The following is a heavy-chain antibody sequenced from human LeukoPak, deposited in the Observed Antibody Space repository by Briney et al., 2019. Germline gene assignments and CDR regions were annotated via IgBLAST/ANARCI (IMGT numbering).Heavy chain of an antibody. Sequence: GGSLRLSCAASGFTFKNYGMHWVRQAPGKGLEWVAVISYDGSNKYYADSVKGRFTISRDNSKNTLYLQMNSLRAEDTAVYYCARDVRRGYSGDFDYWGQGTLVTVSS. V-gene: IGHV3-30*03. J-gene: IGHJ4*02. D-gene: IGHD5-12*01. CDR1: GFTFKNYG. CDR2: ISYDGSNK. CDR3: ARDVRRGYSGDFDY.